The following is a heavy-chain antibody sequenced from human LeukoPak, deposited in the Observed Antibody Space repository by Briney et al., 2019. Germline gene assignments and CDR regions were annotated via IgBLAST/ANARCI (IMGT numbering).Heavy chain of an antibody. Sequence: GGSLRLSCAASGFTFSSYAMSWVRRAPGKGLEWVSAISGSGGSTYYADSVKGRFTISRDNSKNTLYLQMNSLRAEDTAVYYCAKDLTNNIAARPRFDAFDIWGQGTMVTVSS. V-gene: IGHV3-23*01. J-gene: IGHJ3*02. CDR2: ISGSGGST. CDR1: GFTFSSYA. CDR3: AKDLTNNIAARPRFDAFDI. D-gene: IGHD6-6*01.